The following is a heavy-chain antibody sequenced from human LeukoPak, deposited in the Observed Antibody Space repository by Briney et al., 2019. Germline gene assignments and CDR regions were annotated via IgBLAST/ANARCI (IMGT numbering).Heavy chain of an antibody. CDR2: IYSGGST. CDR1: GIIVSSNY. V-gene: IGHV3-53*01. J-gene: IGHJ4*02. Sequence: GGSLRLSCAASGIIVSSNYMSWVGQAPGRGLEWVSVIYSGGSTYYADSVKGRFTISRDNSKNALYLQMNSLRVEDTAVYYCARYRHYFDYWGQGTLVTVSS. CDR3: ARYRHYFDY.